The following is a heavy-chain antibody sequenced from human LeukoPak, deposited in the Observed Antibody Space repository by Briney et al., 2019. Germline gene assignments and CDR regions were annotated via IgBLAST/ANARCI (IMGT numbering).Heavy chain of an antibody. Sequence: PGRSLRLSCAAFGLKFDDYAMEWVRAGPGKGVEWVSGISWISGHFDYADSVKVRFTISRDNAKNSLYLQMDSLRPKDTALYYCARSVGVVAATPTHFDLWGRGTQVTVSS. V-gene: IGHV3-9*01. D-gene: IGHD2-15*01. CDR3: ARSVGVVAATPTHFDL. CDR2: ISWISGHF. CDR1: GLKFDDYA. J-gene: IGHJ2*01.